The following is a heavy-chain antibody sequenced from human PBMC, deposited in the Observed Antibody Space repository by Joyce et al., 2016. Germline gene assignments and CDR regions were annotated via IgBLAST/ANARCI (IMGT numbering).Heavy chain of an antibody. V-gene: IGHV3-30*04. CDR1: GFTFSGHF. Sequence: QVKLVESGGGVVQPGRSLRLSCAASGFTFSGHFMHWVRQVPGKGLDWVAIISYDGKNTYYGDSMKGRFTISRDNSKNTVYLQVDSLRTEDTAVYYCARDGPKTTWDPGYYFDFWGQGTLVTVSS. J-gene: IGHJ4*02. CDR3: ARDGPKTTWDPGYYFDF. D-gene: IGHD1-14*01. CDR2: ISYDGKNT.